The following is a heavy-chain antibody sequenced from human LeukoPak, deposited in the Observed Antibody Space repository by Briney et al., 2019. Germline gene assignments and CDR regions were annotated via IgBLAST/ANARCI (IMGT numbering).Heavy chain of an antibody. CDR3: ARVHSYCSTTSCLDY. CDR2: MNPKTGNT. V-gene: IGHV1-8*01. Sequence: GASVKVSCKASGYTFTNFDINWVRQATGQGLEWMGWMNPKTGNTGSAQKFQGRVTMTTDTSTSTGYMELRSLRSDDTAVYYCARVHSYCSTTSCLDYWGQGTLVTVSS. D-gene: IGHD2-2*01. J-gene: IGHJ4*02. CDR1: GYTFTNFD.